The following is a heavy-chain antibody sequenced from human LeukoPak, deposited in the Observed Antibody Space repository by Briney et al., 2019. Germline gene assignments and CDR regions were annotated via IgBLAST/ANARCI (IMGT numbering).Heavy chain of an antibody. Sequence: SETLSLTCTVSGGSISRSIYYWGCVRQPPGKWLEWVGCVFYTGRTYYNPSRKSRSAASVDTPNTRFSLRLSSVTAADTAVYYCARGSPYCSGGNCYPNWFDPWGQGTLVTVSS. D-gene: IGHD2-15*01. CDR3: ARGSPYCSGGNCYPNWFDP. V-gene: IGHV4-39*01. J-gene: IGHJ5*02. CDR1: GGSISRSIYY. CDR2: VFYTGRT.